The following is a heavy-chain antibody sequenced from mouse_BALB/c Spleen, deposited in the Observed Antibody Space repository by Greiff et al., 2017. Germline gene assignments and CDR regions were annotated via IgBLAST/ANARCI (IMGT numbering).Heavy chain of an antibody. D-gene: IGHD2-1*01. V-gene: IGHV14-4*02. CDR2: IDPENGDT. CDR3: NAVRGNYAWFAY. Sequence: VQLQQSGAELVRSGASVKLSCTASVFNIKDYYMHWVKQRPEQGLEWIGWIDPENGDTEYAPKFQGKATMTADTSSNTAYLQLSSLTSEDTAVYYCNAVRGNYAWFAYGGKGTLVTVSA. CDR1: VFNIKDYY. J-gene: IGHJ3*01.